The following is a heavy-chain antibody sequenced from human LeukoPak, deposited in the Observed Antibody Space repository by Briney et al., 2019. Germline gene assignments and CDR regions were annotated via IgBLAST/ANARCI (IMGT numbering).Heavy chain of an antibody. J-gene: IGHJ4*02. D-gene: IGHD2-15*01. V-gene: IGHV3-7*01. Sequence: PGGSLRLSCAASGFTFSSYWMSWVRQAPGKGLEWVASIKQDGSEKYYVDSLKGLFTISRDNAKNSLYLQMNSLRAVDTAVYFCARVYCSGSGCFTVFDYWGQGALVTVSS. CDR1: GFTFSSYW. CDR2: IKQDGSEK. CDR3: ARVYCSGSGCFTVFDY.